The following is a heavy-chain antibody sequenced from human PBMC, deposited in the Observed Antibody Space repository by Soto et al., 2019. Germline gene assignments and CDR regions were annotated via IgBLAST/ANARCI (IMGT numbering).Heavy chain of an antibody. CDR2: ISGSGGST. V-gene: IGHV3-23*01. D-gene: IGHD7-27*01. J-gene: IGHJ6*03. CDR3: AKKIWGENYYYYMDV. CDR1: GFTFSSYA. Sequence: EVQLLESGGGLVQPGGSLRLSCAASGFTFSSYAMSWVRQAPGKXLXWVSAISGSGGSTYYADSVKGRFTISRDNSKNTLYLQMNSLRAQDTAVYYCAKKIWGENYYYYMDVWGKGTTVTVSS.